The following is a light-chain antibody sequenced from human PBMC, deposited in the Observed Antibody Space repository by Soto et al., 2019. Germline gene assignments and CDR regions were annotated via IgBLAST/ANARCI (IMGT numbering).Light chain of an antibody. Sequence: EIVVTQSPATLSLSPGERATLSCRASQSGTSSSLAWSQQRPGQPPRLPNYGAFTRAGDIPARFSGSGSGTDFTLTIRSLQPEDFAVYYCQHYGYPQCTFGQGTQVQI. V-gene: IGKV3-20*01. CDR3: QHYGYPQCT. J-gene: IGKJ1*01. CDR1: QSGTSSS. CDR2: GAF.